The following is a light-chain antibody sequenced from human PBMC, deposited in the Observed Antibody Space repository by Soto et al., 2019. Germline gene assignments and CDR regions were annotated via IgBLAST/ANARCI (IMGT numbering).Light chain of an antibody. Sequence: QSALTKPASVSVSPRQSILISCTGASSDVRSYTYVSRYQQHPGKAPKLMIYEVNNRPSGVSNRISGSKSGNTASLTISGLQSEDESDYYFSSYTSSSTLYVCGTGTKVTVL. J-gene: IGLJ1*01. CDR2: EVN. CDR1: SSDVRSYTY. CDR3: SSYTSSSTLYV. V-gene: IGLV2-14*01.